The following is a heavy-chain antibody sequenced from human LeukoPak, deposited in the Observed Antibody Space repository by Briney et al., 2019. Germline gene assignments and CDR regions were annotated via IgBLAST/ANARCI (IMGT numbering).Heavy chain of an antibody. D-gene: IGHD6-19*01. J-gene: IGHJ4*02. CDR3: ARLGYSSGWTRSPFDY. Sequence: GGSLRLSCAASGFTFSSYSMNWARQAPGKGLEWVSSISSSSSYIYYADSVKGRFTISRDNAKNSLYLQMNSLRAEDTAVYYCARLGYSSGWTRSPFDYWGQGTLVTVSS. CDR1: GFTFSSYS. CDR2: ISSSSSYI. V-gene: IGHV3-21*01.